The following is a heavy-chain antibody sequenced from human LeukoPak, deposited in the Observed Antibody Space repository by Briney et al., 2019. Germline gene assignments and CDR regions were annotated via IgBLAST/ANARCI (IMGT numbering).Heavy chain of an antibody. D-gene: IGHD2-2*01. CDR2: ISTTSSYI. J-gene: IGHJ4*02. V-gene: IGHV3-21*01. Sequence: GGSLRLSCGASSFTFSSYVMSWVRQAPGKGLEWVSSISTTSSYIYYADSVKGRFTISRGNAKNSLYLQMNSLRAEDTAVYYCARGPFTSISRYFDYWGQGTLVTVSS. CDR1: SFTFSSYV. CDR3: ARGPFTSISRYFDY.